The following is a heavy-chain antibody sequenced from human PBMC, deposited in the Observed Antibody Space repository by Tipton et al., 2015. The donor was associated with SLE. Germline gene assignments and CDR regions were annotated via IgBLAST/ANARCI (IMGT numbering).Heavy chain of an antibody. Sequence: QSGPEVKKPGESLKISCKGSGFTFTGYWIGWVRQLPGKGLEWMGIIYPGDSDTRYSLSFQGQVTISADKSITTAYLQWSSLKASDTAMYYCAKGKSGSYRDVFNIWGQGTMVTVSS. CDR1: GFTFTGYW. D-gene: IGHD3-10*01. J-gene: IGHJ3*02. V-gene: IGHV5-51*03. CDR3: AKGKSGSYRDVFNI. CDR2: IYPGDSDT.